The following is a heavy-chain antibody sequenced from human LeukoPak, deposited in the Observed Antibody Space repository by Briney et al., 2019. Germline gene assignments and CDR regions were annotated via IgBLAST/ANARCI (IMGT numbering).Heavy chain of an antibody. CDR3: AREGTLDTAMETYYFDY. J-gene: IGHJ4*02. V-gene: IGHV3-21*01. D-gene: IGHD5-18*01. Sequence: PGGSLRLSCAASGFTFSSYSMNWVRQAPGKGLEWVSSISSSSSYIYYADSVKGRFTISRDNAKNSLYLQMNSLRAEDTAVYYCAREGTLDTAMETYYFDYWGQGTLVTVSS. CDR1: GFTFSSYS. CDR2: ISSSSSYI.